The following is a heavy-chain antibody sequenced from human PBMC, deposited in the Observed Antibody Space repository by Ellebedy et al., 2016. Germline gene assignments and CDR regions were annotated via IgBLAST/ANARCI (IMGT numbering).Heavy chain of an antibody. CDR1: GFIFSSKW. V-gene: IGHV3-74*01. J-gene: IGHJ3*02. Sequence: GGSLRLXXAASGFIFSSKWMHWVRQVSGKGLVWVSRINRDGSYTSYADSVRGRFTISRDNAKKALYLQMNSLRPEDTAVYYCARDRDDPNSGDAFDMWGQGTVVTVSS. CDR3: ARDRDDPNSGDAFDM. D-gene: IGHD2-21*01. CDR2: INRDGSYT.